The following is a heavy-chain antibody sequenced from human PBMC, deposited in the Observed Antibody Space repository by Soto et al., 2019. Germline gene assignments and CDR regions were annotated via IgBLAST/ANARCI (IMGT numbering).Heavy chain of an antibody. Sequence: GGSLRLSCSASGFTFSSYAMHWVRQAPGKGLEYVSAISSNGGSTYYADSVKGRFTISRDNSKNTLYLQMSSLRAEDTAVYYCVKDLDLVVPAAIRYYYYGMDVWGQGTTVTVSS. CDR3: VKDLDLVVPAAIRYYYYGMDV. CDR1: GFTFSSYA. D-gene: IGHD2-2*02. CDR2: ISSNGGST. V-gene: IGHV3-64D*06. J-gene: IGHJ6*02.